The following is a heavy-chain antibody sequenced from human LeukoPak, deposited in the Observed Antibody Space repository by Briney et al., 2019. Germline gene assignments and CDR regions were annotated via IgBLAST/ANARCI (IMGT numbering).Heavy chain of an antibody. CDR3: ARVPGMTAIYFDY. V-gene: IGHV4-61*05. CDR2: IYYSGST. Sequence: SETLSLTCSVSGDSISSSTAYYWGWIRQPPGKGLEWIGYIYYSGSTNYNPSLKSRVTISVNTSKNQFSLKLSSVTAADTAVYYCARVPGMTAIYFDYWGQGTLVTVSS. J-gene: IGHJ4*02. D-gene: IGHD2-21*02. CDR1: GDSISSSTAYY.